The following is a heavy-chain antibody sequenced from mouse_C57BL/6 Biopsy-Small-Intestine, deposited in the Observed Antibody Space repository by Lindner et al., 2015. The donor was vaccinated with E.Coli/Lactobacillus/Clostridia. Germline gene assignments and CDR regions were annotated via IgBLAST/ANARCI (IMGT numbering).Heavy chain of an antibody. Sequence: VQLQESGPELVKPGASVKISCKASGYSFTGYYMNWVKQRPGQGLEWIGDIYPGSGSTNYNERFKNKATLTVDTSSSTVYMQLSSLASEDSAVYFCTIFDYDEGFDYWGHGTTLTVSS. CDR1: GYSFTGYY. V-gene: IGHV1-55*01. J-gene: IGHJ2*01. CDR3: TIFDYDEGFDY. D-gene: IGHD2-4*01. CDR2: IYPGSGST.